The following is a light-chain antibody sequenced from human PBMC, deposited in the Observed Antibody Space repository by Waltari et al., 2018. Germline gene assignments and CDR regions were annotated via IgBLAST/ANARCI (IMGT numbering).Light chain of an antibody. CDR1: SGVVGAYTY. Sequence: QSALTPPASVAWSPGPAITISCTGTSGVVGAYTYVPWYQQHTGKAPNLMIVDVSNRPSGVANRFPVSKSDNAASLTISVLQAEDMAGYYCSSYMSSSTPELFGGGTSLTVL. V-gene: IGLV2-14*03. J-gene: IGLJ2*01. CDR3: SSYMSSSTPEL. CDR2: DVS.